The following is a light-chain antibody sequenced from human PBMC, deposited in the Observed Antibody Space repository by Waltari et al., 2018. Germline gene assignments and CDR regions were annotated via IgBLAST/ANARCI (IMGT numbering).Light chain of an antibody. V-gene: IGLV2-14*03. Sequence: QSVLTQPASVSGSPGQSITISCTGTSSDLGTYNYVSWYQQHPGRAPKLIIFDVKVRPSWVSNRFSGSKSGNTAFLTISGLQTEDEGHFYCCSYTTTGPVVFGGGTKLTVL. CDR3: CSYTTTGPVV. CDR2: DVK. J-gene: IGLJ2*01. CDR1: SSDLGTYNY.